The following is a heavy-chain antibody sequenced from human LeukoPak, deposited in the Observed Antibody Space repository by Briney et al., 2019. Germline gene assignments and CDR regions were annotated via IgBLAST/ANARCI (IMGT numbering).Heavy chain of an antibody. J-gene: IGHJ4*02. Sequence: GGSLRLSCAASGFTFSSYAMSWGRQAPRKGLEWVSVVSGSGSSTDYADSVKGRFTISRDNSKNTLYLQMSSLSAEDTAVYYCAKMNVLTGYYTPNFDFWGQGALVTVSP. CDR2: VSGSGSST. CDR1: GFTFSSYA. V-gene: IGHV3-23*01. CDR3: AKMNVLTGYYTPNFDF. D-gene: IGHD3-9*01.